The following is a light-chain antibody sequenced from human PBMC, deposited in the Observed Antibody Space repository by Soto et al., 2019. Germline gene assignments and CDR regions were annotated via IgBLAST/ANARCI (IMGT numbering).Light chain of an antibody. V-gene: IGLV2-18*01. CDR3: SLYTSSSTPVV. Sequence: QSALTQPPSVSGSPGQSVTISCTGTSSDVGSYNRVSWYQQPPGTAPKLMIYEVSNRPSGVPDRLSGSKSGNTASLTISGLQAEDEADYYCSLYTSSSTPVVFGGGTKLTVL. CDR2: EVS. CDR1: SSDVGSYNR. J-gene: IGLJ2*01.